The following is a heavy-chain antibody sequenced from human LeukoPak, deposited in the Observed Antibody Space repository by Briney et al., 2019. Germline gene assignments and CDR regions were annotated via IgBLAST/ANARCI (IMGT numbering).Heavy chain of an antibody. Sequence: ASVKVSCKASGYTFTTYGISWVRQAPGQGLEWLGWISANNGNTNYAQRLQGRVTMTTDTSTSTAYMELRSLRSDDTAVYYCARVGLTAYAFDIWGQGTMVTVSS. J-gene: IGHJ3*02. D-gene: IGHD3-9*01. V-gene: IGHV1-18*01. CDR2: ISANNGNT. CDR3: ARVGLTAYAFDI. CDR1: GYTFTTYG.